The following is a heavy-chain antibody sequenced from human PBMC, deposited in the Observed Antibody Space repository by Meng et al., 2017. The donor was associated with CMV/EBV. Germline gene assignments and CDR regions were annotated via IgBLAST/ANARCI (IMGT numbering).Heavy chain of an antibody. CDR1: GFTFSSYA. J-gene: IGHJ6*02. CDR3: AKGTISLTRRGVPYSSSSSRSSNYYYYYGMDV. V-gene: IGHV3-23*01. Sequence: GGSLRLSCAASGFTFSSYAMSWVRQAPGKGLEWVSAISGSGGSTYYADSVKGRFTISRDNSKNTLYLQMNSLRAEDTAVYYCAKGTISLTRRGVPYSSSSSRSSNYYYYYGMDVWGQGTTVTVSS. D-gene: IGHD6-6*01. CDR2: ISGSGGST.